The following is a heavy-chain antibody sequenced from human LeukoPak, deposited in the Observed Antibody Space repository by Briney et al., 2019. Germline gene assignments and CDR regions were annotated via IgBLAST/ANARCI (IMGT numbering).Heavy chain of an antibody. CDR2: MNPNSGNT. J-gene: IGHJ4*02. CDR3: ARGHKGRGQFDY. Sequence: GASVKVSCKASGYTFTSYDINWVRQATGQGLEWMGWMNPNSGNTGYAQKFQGRVTMTRNTSIRTAYMELSSLRSEDTAAYYCARGHKGRGQFDYWGQGTLVTVSS. CDR1: GYTFTSYD. V-gene: IGHV1-8*01.